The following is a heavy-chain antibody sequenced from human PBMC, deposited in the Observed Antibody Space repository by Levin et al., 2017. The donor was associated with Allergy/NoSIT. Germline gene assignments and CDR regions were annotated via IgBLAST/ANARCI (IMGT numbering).Heavy chain of an antibody. J-gene: IGHJ6*02. CDR2: ISPSGSSR. CDR3: AKHSDVFTMSWGAWGDGMDV. CDR1: GFTFSSYA. V-gene: IGHV3-23*01. Sequence: GESLKISCAASGFTFSSYAMTWVRQAPGRGLEWVSAISPSGSSRNYADSVKGRFTISRDNSRNTLYLQMNSLRAEDSAVYYCAKHSDVFTMSWGAWGDGMDVWGQGTTVAVSS. D-gene: IGHD3-22*01.